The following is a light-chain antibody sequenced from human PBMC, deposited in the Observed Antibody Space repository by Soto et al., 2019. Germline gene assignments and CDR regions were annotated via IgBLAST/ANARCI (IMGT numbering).Light chain of an antibody. Sequence: EIVMTQSPASLSVSPGERATLSCTASQSVSRYLAWYQQKPGQAPRLLIHGASTWATGVPARFSGSGSGTEFTLTISSLQSEDSGIYYWQQYKKWPWTFGQGTKVESK. CDR3: QQYKKWPWT. J-gene: IGKJ1*01. V-gene: IGKV3-15*01. CDR2: GAS. CDR1: QSVSRY.